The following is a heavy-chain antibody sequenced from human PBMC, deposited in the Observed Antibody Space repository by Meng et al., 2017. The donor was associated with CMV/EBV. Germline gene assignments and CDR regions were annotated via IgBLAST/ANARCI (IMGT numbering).Heavy chain of an antibody. J-gene: IGHJ6*02. CDR3: ARVEMVTSIRDHYGMDV. D-gene: IGHD5-24*01. Sequence: SVKVSCKASGGTFSSYAISWVRQAPGQGLEWMGGIIPIFGTANYAQKFQGRVTITTDESTSTAYMERSSLRSEDTAVYCCARVEMVTSIRDHYGMDVWGQGTTVTVSS. CDR2: IIPIFGTA. V-gene: IGHV1-69*05. CDR1: GGTFSSYA.